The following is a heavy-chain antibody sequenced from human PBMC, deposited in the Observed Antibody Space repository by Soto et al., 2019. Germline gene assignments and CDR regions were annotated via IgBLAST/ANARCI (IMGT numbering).Heavy chain of an antibody. Sequence: SETLSLTCTVSGGSISSGGYYWSWIRQHPGKGLEWIGYIYYSGSTYHNPSLKSRVTISVDTSKNQFSLKLSSVTAADTAVYYCARSGYSYGPNPLPYWGQGTLVTVS. CDR2: IYYSGST. V-gene: IGHV4-31*03. D-gene: IGHD5-18*01. CDR3: ARSGYSYGPNPLPY. CDR1: GGSISSGGYY. J-gene: IGHJ4*02.